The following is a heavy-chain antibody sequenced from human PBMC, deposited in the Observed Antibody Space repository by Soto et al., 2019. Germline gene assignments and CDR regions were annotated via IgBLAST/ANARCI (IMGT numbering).Heavy chain of an antibody. Sequence: EVQVLESGGGLVQPGGSLRLSCAATGFTFSDFAMSWVRQAPGEGLEWVSRIYGGGNGPHYADSVKGRVTISRDKSKNTLYLQMNSLRAEDTALYYCAKMERMDPWAYSFDYWGQGTLVNVSS. V-gene: IGHV3-23*01. D-gene: IGHD2-15*01. CDR3: AKMERMDPWAYSFDY. CDR1: GFTFSDFA. CDR2: IYGGGNGP. J-gene: IGHJ4*02.